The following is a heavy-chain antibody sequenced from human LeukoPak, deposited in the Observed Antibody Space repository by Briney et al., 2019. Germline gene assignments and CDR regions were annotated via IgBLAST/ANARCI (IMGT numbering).Heavy chain of an antibody. V-gene: IGHV4-39*07. CDR1: GGSISSSSYY. D-gene: IGHD2-2*01. J-gene: IGHJ6*02. CDR2: IYYSGST. CDR3: ARVGDCSSTSCQQARGYYYGMDV. Sequence: SETLSLTCTVSGGSISSSSYYWGWIRQPPGKGLEWIGSIYYSGSTYYNPSLKSRVTISVDTSKNQFSLKLSSVTAADTAVYYCARVGDCSSTSCQQARGYYYGMDVWGQGTTVTVSS.